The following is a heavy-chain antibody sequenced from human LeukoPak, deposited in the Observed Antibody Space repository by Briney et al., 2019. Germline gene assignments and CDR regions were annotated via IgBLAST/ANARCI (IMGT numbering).Heavy chain of an antibody. CDR1: GGSINSYY. J-gene: IGHJ6*03. CDR2: IYYSGST. Sequence: SETLSLTCTVSGGSINSYYWSWIRQPPGKGLEWIGYIYYSGSTYYNPSLKSRVTISVDTSKNQFSLKLSSVTAADTAVYYCARHGRDIVVVPAANYYYYYMDVWGKGTTVTVSS. CDR3: ARHGRDIVVVPAANYYYYYMDV. D-gene: IGHD2-2*01. V-gene: IGHV4-59*08.